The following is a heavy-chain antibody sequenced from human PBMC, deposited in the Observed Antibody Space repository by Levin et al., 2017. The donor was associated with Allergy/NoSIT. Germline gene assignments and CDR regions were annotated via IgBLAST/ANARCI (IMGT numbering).Heavy chain of an antibody. D-gene: IGHD2-15*01. CDR2: LGGSGGPS. J-gene: IGHJ4*02. CDR3: ATETSSWVVFDY. CDR1: GFTFSNYA. Sequence: GGSLRLSCAASGFTFSNYAMAWVRQAPGKGLEWVSSLGGSGGPSYYVDSVKGRFTSARDNSKNTLYLQMHGLRAEDTAVYYCATETSSWVVFDYWGQGTLVAVSS. V-gene: IGHV3-23*01.